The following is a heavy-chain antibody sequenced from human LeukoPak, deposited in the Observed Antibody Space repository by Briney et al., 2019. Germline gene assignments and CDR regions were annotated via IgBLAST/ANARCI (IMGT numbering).Heavy chain of an antibody. V-gene: IGHV1-8*01. J-gene: IGHJ5*02. CDR3: SRGRIAKRFDP. D-gene: IGHD6-13*01. Sequence: GASVKVSCKASGYAFTSYDINWVRQATGQGLEWMGWMNPNSGNTGYAQKFQGRVTMTRNTSISTAYMELSSLRSEDTAVYYCSRGRIAKRFDPWGQGTLVTVSS. CDR2: MNPNSGNT. CDR1: GYAFTSYD.